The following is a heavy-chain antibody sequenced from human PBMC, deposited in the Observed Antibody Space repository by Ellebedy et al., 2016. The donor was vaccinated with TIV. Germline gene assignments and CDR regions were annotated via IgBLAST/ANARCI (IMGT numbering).Heavy chain of an antibody. Sequence: MPLETLSLTCTVSGGSISSSSYYWGWIRQPPGKGLAWIGSIYYSGSTYYNPSPKSRVTISVDTSKNQFSLKLSSVTAADTAVYYWAKQGYRGYSYGATYTPFDYWGQGTLVTVSS. CDR2: IYYSGST. D-gene: IGHD5-18*01. CDR3: AKQGYRGYSYGATYTPFDY. V-gene: IGHV4-39*01. J-gene: IGHJ4*02. CDR1: GGSISSSSYY.